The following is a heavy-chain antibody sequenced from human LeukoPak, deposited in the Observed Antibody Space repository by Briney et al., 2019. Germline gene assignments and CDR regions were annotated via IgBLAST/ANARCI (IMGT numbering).Heavy chain of an antibody. D-gene: IGHD1-26*01. J-gene: IGHJ5*01. V-gene: IGHV3-30*03. CDR3: TTDRGRTELPLFGS. CDR1: GFTFSSYG. Sequence: AGGSLRLSCAASGFTFSSYGMHWVRQAPGKGLEWVAVISYDGSNKYYADSVKGRFTISRDNSKNTLYLQMNSLKTEDTAVYYCTTDRGRTELPLFGSWGQGTLVTVSS. CDR2: ISYDGSNK.